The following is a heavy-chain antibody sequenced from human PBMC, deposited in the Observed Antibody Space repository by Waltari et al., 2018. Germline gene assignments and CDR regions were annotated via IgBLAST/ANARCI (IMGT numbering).Heavy chain of an antibody. Sequence: QVHLQQTGAGLFKPSETLSLTCGVSGGSFSGYEWNWIRQSPGKGLGWIGKVTHRGKINCNGSRQSRDTFVVVTAKNQCSQKATSPSAADTAVYYGAGDIPPSGGGFHVPRGIIVDGTYLDYGGQGTTVTVSS. CDR3: AGDIPPSGGGFHVPRGIIVDGTYLDY. V-gene: IGHV4-34*01. J-gene: IGHJ4*02. CDR1: GGSFSGYE. D-gene: IGHD2-15*01. CDR2: VTHRGKI.